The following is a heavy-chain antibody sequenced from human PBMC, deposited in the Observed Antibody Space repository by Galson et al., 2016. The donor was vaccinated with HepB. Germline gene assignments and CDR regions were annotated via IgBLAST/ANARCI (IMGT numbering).Heavy chain of an antibody. V-gene: IGHV3-21*01. Sequence: SLRLSCAASGFSFSSYSMNWVRQAPGKGLEWVSSISSSSSYIYYADSVKGRFTISRDNAKNSLYLQMNSLRAEDTAVYYCARGVGWYYYDRSGYLDAFDIWGQGTMVTVSS. CDR2: ISSSSSYI. D-gene: IGHD3-22*01. CDR3: ARGVGWYYYDRSGYLDAFDI. CDR1: GFSFSSYS. J-gene: IGHJ3*02.